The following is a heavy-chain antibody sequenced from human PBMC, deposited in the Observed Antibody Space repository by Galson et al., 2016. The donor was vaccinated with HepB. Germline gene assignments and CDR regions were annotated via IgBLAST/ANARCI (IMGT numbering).Heavy chain of an antibody. CDR1: GFTFSSYA. D-gene: IGHD3-22*01. Sequence: SLRLSCAASGFTFSSYAMSWVRQAPGKGLEWVSAISGSGGSTYYADSVKGRFTISRDNSKNTLYLQMNSLRAEDTAVYYCAKGDYYDSSGYFPFDYWGQGTLVTVS. V-gene: IGHV3-23*01. CDR2: ISGSGGST. CDR3: AKGDYYDSSGYFPFDY. J-gene: IGHJ4*02.